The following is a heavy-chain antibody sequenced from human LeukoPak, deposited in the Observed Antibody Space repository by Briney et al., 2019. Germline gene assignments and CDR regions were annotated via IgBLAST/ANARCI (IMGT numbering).Heavy chain of an antibody. D-gene: IGHD3-22*01. CDR3: ATGSGHYYDR. CDR1: GFTFSSYY. V-gene: IGHV3-30*02. CDR2: VHNDGNTK. Sequence: GGSPRLSCAASGFTFSSYYMHWVRQAPGKCLEWVAVVHNDGNTKYFGDSVKGRFTISRDNSKNTLYLQMSSLTAEDTAVYYCATGSGHYYDRWGQGTLVTVSS. J-gene: IGHJ4*02.